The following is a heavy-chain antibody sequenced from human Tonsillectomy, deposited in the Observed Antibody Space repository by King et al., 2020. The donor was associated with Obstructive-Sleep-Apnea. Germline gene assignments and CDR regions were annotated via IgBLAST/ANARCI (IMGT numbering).Heavy chain of an antibody. CDR3: ARLGGGDYEDLDY. CDR1: GYTFASYG. Sequence: VQLVESGAEVKKPGASVKVSCKASGYTFASYGISWVRQAPGQGLEWRGWISAYIANTNYAQKLQGRVPTTTDNSTSTAYMELRGLRSDDTAVYYCARLGGGDYEDLDYWGQGTLVTVSS. V-gene: IGHV1-18*01. CDR2: ISAYIANT. J-gene: IGHJ4*02. D-gene: IGHD4-17*01.